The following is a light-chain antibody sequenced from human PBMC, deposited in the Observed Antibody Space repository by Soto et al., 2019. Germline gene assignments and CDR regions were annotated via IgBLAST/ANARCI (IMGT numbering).Light chain of an antibody. CDR2: EVT. CDR3: NSYTISGTYG. J-gene: IGLJ1*01. Sequence: QSVLTQPPSVSGSPGQSVAISCIGDSSDVGSYNRVSWYQQSPGTAPKLIIYEVTTRPSGVPDRFSGSKSSNTASLTISGLQAEDEADYYCNSYTISGTYGFGTGTKVTVL. V-gene: IGLV2-18*02. CDR1: SSDVGSYNR.